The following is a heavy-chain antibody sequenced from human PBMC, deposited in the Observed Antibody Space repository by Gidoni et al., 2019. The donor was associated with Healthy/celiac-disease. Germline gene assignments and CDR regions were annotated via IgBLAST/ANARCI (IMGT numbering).Heavy chain of an antibody. J-gene: IGHJ4*02. V-gene: IGHV3-7*01. CDR2: IKQDGSEK. D-gene: IGHD3-16*01. CDR1: GFTFSSYW. Sequence: EVQLVESGGGLVQPGGSLRLSCAASGFTFSSYWMSWVRQAPGKGLEWVANIKQDGSEKYYVDSVKGRFTISRDNAKNSLYLQMNSLRAEDTAVYYCARDQDDYVWGSVKGFDYWGQGTLVTVSS. CDR3: ARDQDDYVWGSVKGFDY.